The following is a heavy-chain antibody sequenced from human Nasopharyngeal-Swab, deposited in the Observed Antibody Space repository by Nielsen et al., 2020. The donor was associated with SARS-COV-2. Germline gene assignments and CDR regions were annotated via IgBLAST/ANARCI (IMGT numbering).Heavy chain of an antibody. Sequence: SETLSPTCPPTCGSLSSTFSYWSWIPRPPGRGLEWIGRIHTTGSTNYNPSLKSRVTISVGTSKNLLFLKLTSVTAADTAVYYCARYTNGRMDYWGQGTLVTVSS. CDR3: ARYTNGRMDY. V-gene: IGHV4-61*02. CDR1: CGSLSSTFSY. CDR2: IHTTGST. J-gene: IGHJ4*02. D-gene: IGHD1-1*01.